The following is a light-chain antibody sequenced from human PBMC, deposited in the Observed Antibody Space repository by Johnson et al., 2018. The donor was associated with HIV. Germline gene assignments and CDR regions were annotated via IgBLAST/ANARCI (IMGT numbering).Light chain of an antibody. V-gene: IGLV1-51*01. CDR2: DNN. CDR1: SSNIGNNY. J-gene: IGLJ1*01. Sequence: QSVLTQPPSVSAAPGQKVTISCSGSSSNIGNNYVSWYQQLPGTAPKLLIYDNNKRPSGIPDRFSGSKSGTSATLGITGLQTGDEADYYCGTWDGSLSGYVVGTGTKVTVL. CDR3: GTWDGSLSGYV.